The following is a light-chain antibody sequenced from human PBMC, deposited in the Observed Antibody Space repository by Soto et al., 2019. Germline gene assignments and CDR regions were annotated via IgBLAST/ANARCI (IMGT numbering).Light chain of an antibody. CDR2: WAS. Sequence: DIVLTQSPDSLAVSLGERATIKCKSSQSVLSSSNNKNYLAWYQHKPGQPPKLLIYWASTRESGVPDRFSGSGSGTDFPLTINRVQAEDVALYYWQQYYSSPGSWTFGQGTRVEFK. V-gene: IGKV4-1*01. CDR3: QQYYSSPGSWT. CDR1: QSVLSSSNNKNY. J-gene: IGKJ1*01.